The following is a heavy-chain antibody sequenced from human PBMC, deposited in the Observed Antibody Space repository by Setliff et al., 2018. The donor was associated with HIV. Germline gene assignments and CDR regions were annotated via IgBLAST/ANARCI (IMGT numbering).Heavy chain of an antibody. CDR3: AKGVKWLDP. CDR2: IKADGSEK. J-gene: IGHJ5*02. V-gene: IGHV3-7*03. CDR1: GFNFEDYG. Sequence: PGGSLRLSCVGSGFNFEDYGMAWARQIPGKGLEWVANIKADGSEKYYVDSVKGRFTISRDNAKKSLFLQMNSLRAEDTAVYYCAKGVKWLDPWGQGIQVTVSS. D-gene: IGHD3-16*01.